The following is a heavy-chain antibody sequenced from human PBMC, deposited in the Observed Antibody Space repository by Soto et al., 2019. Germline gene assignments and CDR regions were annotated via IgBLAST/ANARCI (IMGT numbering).Heavy chain of an antibody. J-gene: IGHJ3*01. V-gene: IGHV4-34*01. Sequence: SETLSLTCVVYDDSFTDYFGTWIRLSPGKRLEWIGEINDIGRTNYNPSLKSRVSISVDTSKNQVSLKLNSVTAADMAVYYCARALFTFTYGGQYVFDVWGQGTEVTVSS. CDR2: INDIGRT. CDR1: DDSFTDYF. CDR3: ARALFTFTYGGQYVFDV. D-gene: IGHD3-16*01.